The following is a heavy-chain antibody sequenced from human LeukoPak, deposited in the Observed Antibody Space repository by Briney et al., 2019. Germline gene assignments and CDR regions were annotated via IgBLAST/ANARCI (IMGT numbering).Heavy chain of an antibody. CDR3: ARSPPVYYYYYGMDV. J-gene: IGHJ6*02. Sequence: SETLSPTCTVSGGSISSYYWSWIRQPPGKGLEWIGYIYYSGSTNYNPSLKSRVTISVDTSKNQFSLKLSSVTAADTAVYYCARSPPVYYYYYGMDVWGQGTTVTVSS. V-gene: IGHV4-59*08. CDR1: GGSISSYY. CDR2: IYYSGST.